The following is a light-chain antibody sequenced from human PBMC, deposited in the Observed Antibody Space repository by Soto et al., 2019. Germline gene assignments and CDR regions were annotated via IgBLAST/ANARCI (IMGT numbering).Light chain of an antibody. CDR3: SSYAGSSTV. CDR1: SSDVGGYNY. Sequence: QSALTQPPSASGSPGQSVTISCTGTSSDVGGYNYVSWYQQRPGKAPKLMIYEVSYRPSGVPDRFSGSKSGNTASLTVSGLQAEDEADYYCSSYAGSSTVFGTGTKVTVL. V-gene: IGLV2-8*01. CDR2: EVS. J-gene: IGLJ1*01.